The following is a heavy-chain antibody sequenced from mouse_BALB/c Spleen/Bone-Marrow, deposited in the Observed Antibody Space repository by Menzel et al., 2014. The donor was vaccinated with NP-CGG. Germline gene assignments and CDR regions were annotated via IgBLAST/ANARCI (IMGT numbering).Heavy chain of an antibody. V-gene: IGHV1-54*01. J-gene: IGHJ2*01. CDR2: INPGSGGA. Sequence: QVQLQQSGAELVRPGTSVKVSCKASGYAFXNYLIEWVKQRPVQGLEWIGVINPGSGGANYNAKFKGKATLTADKSSSTAYRQLSSLTPDDSAVYFCAREWTARAVDYWGQGTTLTVSS. D-gene: IGHD3-2*01. CDR1: GYAFXNYL. CDR3: AREWTARAVDY.